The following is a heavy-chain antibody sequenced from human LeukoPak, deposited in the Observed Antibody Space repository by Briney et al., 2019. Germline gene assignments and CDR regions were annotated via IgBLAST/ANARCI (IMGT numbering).Heavy chain of an antibody. CDR1: GGSFSSYP. J-gene: IGHJ4*02. CDR3: ARVGGPFDY. CDR2: IYYSGST. Sequence: SETLSLTCTVSGGSFSSYPWSWIRQPPGKELEWIGNIYYSGSTNYNPSLKSRVTISVDTSKNQFSLKLSSVTAADTAVYYCARVGGPFDYWGQGTLVTVSS. D-gene: IGHD3-3*01. V-gene: IGHV4-59*08.